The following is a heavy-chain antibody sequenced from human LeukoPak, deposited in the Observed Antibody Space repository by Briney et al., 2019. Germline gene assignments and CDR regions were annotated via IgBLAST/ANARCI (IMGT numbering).Heavy chain of an antibody. V-gene: IGHV3-23*01. D-gene: IGHD2-2*03. J-gene: IGHJ3*02. CDR3: AKDYLDIVVVPAALDAFDI. Sequence: GGSLRLSCAASGFTFSSYAMSWVRQAPGKGLEWVSAISGSGGSTYYADSVKGRFTISRDNSKNTLYLQMNSLRAEDTAVYYCAKDYLDIVVVPAALDAFDIWGQGTMVTVSS. CDR1: GFTFSSYA. CDR2: ISGSGGST.